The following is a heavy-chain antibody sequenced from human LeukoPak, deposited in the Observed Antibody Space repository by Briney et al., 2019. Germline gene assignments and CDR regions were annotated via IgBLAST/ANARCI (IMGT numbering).Heavy chain of an antibody. CDR1: GGSISSSNW. V-gene: IGHV4-4*02. Sequence: SETLSLTCAVSGGSISSSNWWSWVRQPPGKGLEWIGEIYHSGSTNYNPSLKSRVTISVDKSKNQFSLKLSSVTAADTAVYYCAREGSSSSRWFDPWGQGTLVTVSS. J-gene: IGHJ5*02. CDR2: IYHSGST. D-gene: IGHD6-13*01. CDR3: AREGSSSSRWFDP.